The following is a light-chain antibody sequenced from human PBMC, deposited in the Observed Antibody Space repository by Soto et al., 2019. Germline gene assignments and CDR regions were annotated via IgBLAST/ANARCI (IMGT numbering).Light chain of an antibody. J-gene: IGLJ2*01. CDR3: AAWGDSLSVGV. V-gene: IGLV1-47*01. Sequence: QAVVTQPPSVSGTPGQRVTISCSGSSYNIGSNYVYWYQQLPGAAPKLLIYKNNQRPSGVPDRFSGSNSGTSASLAISGLRSEDEAHYYCAAWGDSLSVGVFGGGTKLTVL. CDR1: SYNIGSNY. CDR2: KNN.